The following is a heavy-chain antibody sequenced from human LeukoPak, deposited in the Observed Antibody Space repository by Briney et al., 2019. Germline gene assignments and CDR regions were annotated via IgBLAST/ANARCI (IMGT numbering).Heavy chain of an antibody. CDR3: ARDRYCSSTSCYPMNTGNWFDP. CDR1: GYTFTSYD. D-gene: IGHD2-2*01. J-gene: IGHJ5*02. V-gene: IGHV1-8*01. Sequence: ASVKVSCKASGYTFTSYDINWVRQATGQGLEWMGWMNPNSGNTGYAQKFQGRVTMTRNTSISTAYMELSRLRSDDTAVYYCARDRYCSSTSCYPMNTGNWFDPWGQGTLVTVSS. CDR2: MNPNSGNT.